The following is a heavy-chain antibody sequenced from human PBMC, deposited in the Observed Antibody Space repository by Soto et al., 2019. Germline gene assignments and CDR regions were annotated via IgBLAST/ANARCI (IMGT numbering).Heavy chain of an antibody. CDR3: ARSRIANNWFDP. CDR1: GYTFTSYG. Sequence: ASVKVSCKASGYTFTSYGISWVRQAPGQGLEWMGWISAYNGNTNYAQKLQGRVTMTTDTSASTAYMELRSLRSDDTAVYYCARSRIANNWFDPWGQGTLVTVSS. D-gene: IGHD6-13*01. V-gene: IGHV1-18*01. CDR2: ISAYNGNT. J-gene: IGHJ5*02.